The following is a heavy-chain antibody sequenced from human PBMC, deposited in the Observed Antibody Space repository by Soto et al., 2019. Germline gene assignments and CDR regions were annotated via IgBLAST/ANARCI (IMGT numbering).Heavy chain of an antibody. CDR1: GFTFSSYS. J-gene: IGHJ6*03. Sequence: EVQLVESGGGLVKPGGSLRLSCAASGFTFSSYSMNWVRQAPGKGLEWVSSISSSSSYIYYADSVKGRFTISRDNAKNSLYLQMNSLRAADTAVYYCAREVDYYGSGSYLDYYYYYMDVWGKGTTVTVSS. CDR3: AREVDYYGSGSYLDYYYYYMDV. CDR2: ISSSSSYI. D-gene: IGHD3-10*01. V-gene: IGHV3-21*01.